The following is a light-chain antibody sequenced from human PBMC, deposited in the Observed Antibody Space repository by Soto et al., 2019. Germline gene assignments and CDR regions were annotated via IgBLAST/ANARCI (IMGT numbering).Light chain of an antibody. J-gene: IGLJ1*01. CDR1: KSDIGVYDF. V-gene: IGLV2-8*01. CDR3: KSYAGSNTYV. Sequence: QSVLTQPQSASGSPGQSVTISCTGTKSDIGVYDFVSWYQHHPGKAPRLIIYEVVQRPSGVPDRFSGSKSGNTASLTVSGLQAADEADYFCKSYAGSNTYVFGSGTKVTVL. CDR2: EVV.